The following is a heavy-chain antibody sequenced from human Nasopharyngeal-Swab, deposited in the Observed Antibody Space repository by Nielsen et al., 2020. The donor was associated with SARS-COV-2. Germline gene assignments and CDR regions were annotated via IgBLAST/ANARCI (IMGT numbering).Heavy chain of an antibody. Sequence: GGSLKLSCAASGFTFDDYAMHWVRQAPGKGLEWVSGISWSSGSIGYADSVKGRFTISRDNAKNSLYLQMNSLRAEDTALYYCAKGGHGYRYGLVDYWGQGTLVTVSS. CDR2: ISWSSGSI. CDR3: AKGGHGYRYGLVDY. J-gene: IGHJ4*02. D-gene: IGHD5-18*01. CDR1: GFTFDDYA. V-gene: IGHV3-9*01.